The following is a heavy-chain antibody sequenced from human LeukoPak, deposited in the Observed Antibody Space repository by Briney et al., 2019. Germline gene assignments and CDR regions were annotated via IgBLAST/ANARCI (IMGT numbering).Heavy chain of an antibody. Sequence: GGSLRLSCAASGFTFSSYWMIWVRQAPGKGLEWVANIKQDGSEKYYVDSVKGRFTISRDNAKKSLYLQMNSLRAEDTAVYYCARDKYFYDSSTCYSTWGQGTLVTVSS. D-gene: IGHD3-22*01. CDR2: IKQDGSEK. CDR3: ARDKYFYDSSTCYST. V-gene: IGHV3-7*01. CDR1: GFTFSSYW. J-gene: IGHJ5*02.